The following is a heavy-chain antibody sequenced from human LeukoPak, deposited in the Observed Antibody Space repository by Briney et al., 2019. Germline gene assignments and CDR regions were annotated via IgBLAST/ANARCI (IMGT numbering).Heavy chain of an antibody. J-gene: IGHJ5*02. D-gene: IGHD3-10*01. CDR1: GGSIRSSYYY. CDR2: IYDSGST. V-gene: IGHV4-39*07. Sequence: SETLSLTCTVSGGSIRSSYYYWGWLRQPPGTGLEWIGSIYDSGSTYYNPSLKSRVTISVDTSKNQFSLKLNSVTAADTAVYYCARVDYGSGSYRFDPWGQGTLVTVSS. CDR3: ARVDYGSGSYRFDP.